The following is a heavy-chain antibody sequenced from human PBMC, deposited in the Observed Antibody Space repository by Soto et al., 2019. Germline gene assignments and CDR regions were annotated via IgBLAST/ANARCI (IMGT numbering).Heavy chain of an antibody. J-gene: IGHJ4*02. CDR1: GYTFTSYG. CDR3: ARDAYYDFWCGYYLFDY. V-gene: IGHV1-18*01. D-gene: IGHD3-3*01. Sequence: GASVKVSCKASGYTFTSYGISWVRQAPGQGLEWMGWISAYNGNTNYAQKLQGRVTMTTDTSTSTAYMELRSLRSDDTAVYYCARDAYYDFWCGYYLFDYWGQGTLVTVSS. CDR2: ISAYNGNT.